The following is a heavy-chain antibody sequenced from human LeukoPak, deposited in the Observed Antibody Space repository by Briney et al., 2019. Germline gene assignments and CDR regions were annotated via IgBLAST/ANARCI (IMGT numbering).Heavy chain of an antibody. Sequence: PGGSLRLSCAASGFTFSSYWMHWVRQAPGKGLVWVSRINSDGSSTSYADPVKGRFTISRDNAKNTLYLQMNSLRAEDTAVYYCARDGYCSSTSCYDYYYGMDVWGQGTTVTVSS. D-gene: IGHD2-2*03. J-gene: IGHJ6*02. CDR3: ARDGYCSSTSCYDYYYGMDV. V-gene: IGHV3-74*01. CDR2: INSDGSST. CDR1: GFTFSSYW.